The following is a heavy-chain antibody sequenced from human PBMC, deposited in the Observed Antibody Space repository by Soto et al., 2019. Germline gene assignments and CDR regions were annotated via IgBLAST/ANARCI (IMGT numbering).Heavy chain of an antibody. D-gene: IGHD3-3*01. Sequence: EVQLVESGGGLVQPGGSLRLSCAASGFTFSSYSMNWVRQAPGKGLEWVSYISSSSSTIYYADSVKGRFTISRDNAKNSLYLQMNSLRAEDTAVYYCARAAEGAYDFCSGYSVFYMDVWGKGTTVTVSS. CDR2: ISSSSSTI. J-gene: IGHJ6*03. V-gene: IGHV3-48*01. CDR1: GFTFSSYS. CDR3: ARAAEGAYDFCSGYSVFYMDV.